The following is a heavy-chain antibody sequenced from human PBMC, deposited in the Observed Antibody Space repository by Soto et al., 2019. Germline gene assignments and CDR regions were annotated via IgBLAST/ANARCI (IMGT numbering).Heavy chain of an antibody. CDR1: GFKFSNYA. CDR3: AKNQPSWATRAAFDY. CDR2: ISGGSGDST. Sequence: GVQRHSYTASGFKFSNYAMNWVRPAPGKGLEWVSGISGGSGDSTFYADSVKGRFTISRDNSKNTLHLQMNSLRTEDTAVYYCAKNQPSWATRAAFDYWGQGTLVTVFS. V-gene: IGHV3-23*01. J-gene: IGHJ4*02. D-gene: IGHD2-2*01.